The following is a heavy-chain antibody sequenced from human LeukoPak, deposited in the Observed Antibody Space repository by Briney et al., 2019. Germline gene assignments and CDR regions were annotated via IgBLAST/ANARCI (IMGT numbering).Heavy chain of an antibody. CDR1: GGPISSYY. J-gene: IGHJ4*02. CDR2: IYYSGST. V-gene: IGHV4-59*01. CDR3: ARGGSDPFDY. D-gene: IGHD6-19*01. Sequence: SETLSLTCTVSGGPISSYYWSWIRQPPGKGLEWIGYIYYSGSTNYNPSLKSRVTISVDTSKNQFSLKLSSVTAADTAVYYCARGGSDPFDYWGQGTLDTVSS.